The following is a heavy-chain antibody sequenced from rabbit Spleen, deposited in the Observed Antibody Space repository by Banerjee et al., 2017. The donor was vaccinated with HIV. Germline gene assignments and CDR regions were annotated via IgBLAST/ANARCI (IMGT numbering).Heavy chain of an antibody. J-gene: IGHJ3*01. CDR3: ARDLTHVIGWNFGW. CDR2: INAVTGKA. V-gene: IGHV1S40*01. D-gene: IGHD4-1*01. CDR1: GLDFSSGYR. Sequence: SLEESGGDLVKPGTSLTLTCKASGLDFSSGYRISWVRQAPGKGLEWIACINAVTGKAVYASWASGRFTFSKTSSTTVTLEMTSLTDADTATYFCARDLTHVIGWNFGWWGQGTLVTVS.